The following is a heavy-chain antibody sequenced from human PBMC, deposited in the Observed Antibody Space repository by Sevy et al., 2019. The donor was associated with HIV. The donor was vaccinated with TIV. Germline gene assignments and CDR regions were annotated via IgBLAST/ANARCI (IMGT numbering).Heavy chain of an antibody. CDR2: INHSGST. J-gene: IGHJ6*02. CDR1: GGSFSGYY. D-gene: IGHD6-19*01. Sequence: SETLSLTCAVYGGSFSGYYWSWIRQPPGKGLEWIGVINHSGSTNYNPSLKSRVTISVDTSKNQFSLKLSSVTAADTAVYYCARGDSSGWYPNYYYYGMDVWGQGTTATVSS. V-gene: IGHV4-34*01. CDR3: ARGDSSGWYPNYYYYGMDV.